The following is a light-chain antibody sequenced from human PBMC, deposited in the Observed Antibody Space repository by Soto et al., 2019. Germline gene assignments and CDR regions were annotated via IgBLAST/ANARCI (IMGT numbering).Light chain of an antibody. J-gene: IGKJ4*01. Sequence: EIVMTQSPATLSVSPGERVTLSCRASQSINNKVAWYQQKPGQAPRLLIYGASTRATGISARFSGSGSGTEFTLTISSLQSEDFAVYYCQQYNNWPPITFGRGTKVDIK. CDR3: QQYNNWPPIT. CDR1: QSINNK. CDR2: GAS. V-gene: IGKV3-15*01.